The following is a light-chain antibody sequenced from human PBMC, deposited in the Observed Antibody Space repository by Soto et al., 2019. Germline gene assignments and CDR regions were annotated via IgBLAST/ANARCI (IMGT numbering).Light chain of an antibody. Sequence: AIQMTQPPSSLSASVGDRVTISCRASQVIGNDLAWYQQKPGKAPRLLIFAASNLQSGVPSRFSGSGSGTDFTLTISRLQPEDFATYYCLQFYNFSWTFGQGTKVDIK. CDR2: AAS. CDR3: LQFYNFSWT. CDR1: QVIGND. V-gene: IGKV1-6*01. J-gene: IGKJ1*01.